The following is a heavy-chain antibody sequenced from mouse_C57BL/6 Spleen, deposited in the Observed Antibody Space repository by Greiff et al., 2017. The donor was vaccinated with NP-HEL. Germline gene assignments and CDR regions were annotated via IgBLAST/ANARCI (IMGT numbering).Heavy chain of an antibody. Sequence: QVQLKESGAELVRPGTSVKVSCKASGYAFTNYLIEWVKQRPGQGLEWIGVINPGSGGTNYNEKFKGKATLTADKSSSTAYMQLSSLTSEDSAVYFCARDGSGDGFDYWGQGTTLTVSS. CDR2: INPGSGGT. V-gene: IGHV1-54*01. CDR1: GYAFTNYL. CDR3: ARDGSGDGFDY. J-gene: IGHJ2*01. D-gene: IGHD3-2*02.